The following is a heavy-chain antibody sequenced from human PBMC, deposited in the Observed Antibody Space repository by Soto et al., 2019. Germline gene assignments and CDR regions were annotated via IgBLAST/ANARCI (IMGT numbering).Heavy chain of an antibody. CDR2: ISSSGSTI. V-gene: IGHV3-48*03. CDR1: GFTFSSYE. CDR3: AREGVDTATAGPYYYYGMEV. J-gene: IGHJ6*02. D-gene: IGHD5-18*01. Sequence: GGSLRLSCAASGFTFSSYEMNWVRQAPGKGLEWVSYISSSGSTIYYADSVKGRFTISRDNAKNSLYLQMNSLRAEDTAVYYCAREGVDTATAGPYYYYGMEVWGQGTTVTVSS.